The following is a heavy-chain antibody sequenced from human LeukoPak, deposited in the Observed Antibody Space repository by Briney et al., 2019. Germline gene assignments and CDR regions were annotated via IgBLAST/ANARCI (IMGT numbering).Heavy chain of an antibody. Sequence: ASVKVSCKASGNILTRYTINWVRQAPGQGLEWMGWISAYNGNTNYAQKLQGRVTMTEDTSTDTAYMELSSLRSEDTAVYYCATVIAARCLDYWGQGTLVTVSS. V-gene: IGHV1-18*01. CDR3: ATVIAARCLDY. J-gene: IGHJ4*02. CDR2: ISAYNGNT. CDR1: GNILTRYT. D-gene: IGHD6-6*01.